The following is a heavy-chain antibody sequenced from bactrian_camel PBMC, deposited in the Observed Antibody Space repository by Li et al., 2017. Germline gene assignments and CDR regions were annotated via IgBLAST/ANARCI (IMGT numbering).Heavy chain of an antibody. V-gene: IGHV3S25*01. CDR1: GFTFSSYW. J-gene: IGHJ4*01. CDR3: AARRVSRFSASTLSPEEYNF. CDR2: INSGGGST. Sequence: QLVESGGGLVQPGGSLRLSCAASGFTFSSYWMYWVRQAPGKGLEWVSAINSGGGSTYYADSVKGRFTISRDSAKMTVDLQMNSLKPEDTGLYYCAARRVSRFSASTLSPEEYNFWGHGTQVTVS.